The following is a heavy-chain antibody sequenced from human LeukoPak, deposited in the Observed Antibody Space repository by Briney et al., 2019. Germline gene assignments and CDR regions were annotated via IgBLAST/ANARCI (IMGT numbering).Heavy chain of an antibody. J-gene: IGHJ4*02. D-gene: IGHD6-6*01. V-gene: IGHV6-1*01. CDR3: ARGKYTSFDN. Sequence: SQTLSLTCAISGDSIFTNNVAWNWIRQSPSRGLEWLGRTYYRSKWSFGYVVSVTSRITISADTSKNQFSLQLSSVTPEDTAVYYCARGKYTSFDNWGQGAILTVSS. CDR1: GDSIFTNNVA. CDR2: TYYRSKWSF.